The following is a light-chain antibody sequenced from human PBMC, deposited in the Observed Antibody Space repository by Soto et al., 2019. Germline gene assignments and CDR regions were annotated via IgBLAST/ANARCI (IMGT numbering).Light chain of an antibody. CDR3: SSYTTSRAYV. J-gene: IGLJ1*01. V-gene: IGLV2-14*01. Sequence: QSVLTQPASVSGSPGQSITISCTGTSSDVGAYNYVSWYQQQSGKAPKLMIHEVSNRPSGVSNRFSGSKSGNTASLTISGLQAEDEADYYCSSYTTSRAYVFGIGTQVTVL. CDR1: SSDVGAYNY. CDR2: EVS.